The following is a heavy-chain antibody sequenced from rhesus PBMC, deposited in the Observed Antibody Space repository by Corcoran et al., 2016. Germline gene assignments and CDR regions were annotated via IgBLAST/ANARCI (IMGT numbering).Heavy chain of an antibody. CDR2: LNGSNTST. V-gene: IGHV4S10*01. Sequence: QVQLQESGPGVVKHSETLSLTGAVSGGSISDSYRWCWIRRPRGKGLEWIGYLNGSNTSTTSKPSLKSRVTISKDTSKNQFSLKLSSVTAADTAVYYCASDSGYGPFDYWGQGVLVTVSS. CDR1: GGSISDSYR. D-gene: IGHD5-24*01. J-gene: IGHJ4*01. CDR3: ASDSGYGPFDY.